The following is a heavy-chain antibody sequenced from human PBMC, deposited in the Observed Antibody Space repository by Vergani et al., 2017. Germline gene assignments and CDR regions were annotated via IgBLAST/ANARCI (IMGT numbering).Heavy chain of an antibody. CDR2: IDPSASYT. CDR3: ARLVCSSTSCRDY. Sequence: EVQLVPSGAEVNKPGASLRISCKGSGYSFTSYWISWVRQMPGKGLEWIGRIDPSASYTNYSPSFQGHVTISADKSISTAYLPWSSLKASDTAMYYCARLVCSSTSCRDYWGQGTLVTVSS. V-gene: IGHV5-10-1*03. J-gene: IGHJ4*02. D-gene: IGHD2-2*01. CDR1: GYSFTSYW.